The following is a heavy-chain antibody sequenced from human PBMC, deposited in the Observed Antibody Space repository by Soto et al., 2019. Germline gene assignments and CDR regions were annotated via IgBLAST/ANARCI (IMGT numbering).Heavy chain of an antibody. J-gene: IGHJ4*02. CDR3: ARDYYGDGYYFDY. CDR2: INPNSGGT. Sequence: ASVKVSCKASGYTSTGYYMHWVRQAPGQGLEWMGWINPNSGGTNYAQKFQGWVTMTRDTSISTAYMELSRLRSDDTAVYYCARDYYGDGYYFDYWGQGTLVTVSS. CDR1: GYTSTGYY. V-gene: IGHV1-2*04. D-gene: IGHD4-17*01.